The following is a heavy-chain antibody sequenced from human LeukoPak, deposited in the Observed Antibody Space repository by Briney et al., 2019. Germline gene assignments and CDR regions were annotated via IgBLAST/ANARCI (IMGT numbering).Heavy chain of an antibody. V-gene: IGHV3-30-3*01. D-gene: IGHD3-10*01. CDR2: ISYDGCNK. J-gene: IGHJ3*02. Sequence: PGGSLRLSCAASGFTFSSYAMHWVRQAPGKGLEWVAVISYDGCNKYYADSVKGRFTISRDNAKNSLYLQMNSLRAEDTALYYCARDNGFGEFAFDIWGQGTMVTVSS. CDR1: GFTFSSYA. CDR3: ARDNGFGEFAFDI.